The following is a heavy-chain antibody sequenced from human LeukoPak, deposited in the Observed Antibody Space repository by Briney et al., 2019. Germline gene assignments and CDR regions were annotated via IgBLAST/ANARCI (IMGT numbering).Heavy chain of an antibody. CDR2: INHSGST. CDR1: GGSFSGYY. Sequence: SETLSLTCAVYGGSFSGYYWSWIRQPPGKGLEWIGEINHSGSTNYNPSLKSRVTISVDTSKNQFSPKLSSVTAADTAVYYCARLGYSSSPRGSYWGQGTLVTVSS. J-gene: IGHJ4*02. D-gene: IGHD6-13*01. CDR3: ARLGYSSSPRGSY. V-gene: IGHV4-34*01.